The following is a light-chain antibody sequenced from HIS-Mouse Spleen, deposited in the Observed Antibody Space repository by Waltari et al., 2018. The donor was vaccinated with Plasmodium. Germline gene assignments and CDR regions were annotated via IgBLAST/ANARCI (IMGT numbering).Light chain of an antibody. Sequence: QSALTQPASVSGSPGQSITISCTGTSSDVGSTNLVSWYQQHPGKAPKLMIYEGSKRPSWVSNRFLGSHSGNTASLTISGLQAEDEADYYCCSYAGSRMVFGGGTKLPVL. CDR1: SSDVGSTNL. V-gene: IGLV2-23*01. J-gene: IGLJ2*01. CDR3: CSYAGSRMV. CDR2: EGS.